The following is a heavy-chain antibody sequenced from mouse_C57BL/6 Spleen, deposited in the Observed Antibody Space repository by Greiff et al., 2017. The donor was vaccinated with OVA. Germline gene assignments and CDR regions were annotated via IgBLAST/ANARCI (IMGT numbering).Heavy chain of an antibody. CDR3: AREGYYYGSSSNFAY. CDR2: INPSNGGT. CDR1: GCTFTSYW. D-gene: IGHD1-1*01. J-gene: IGHJ3*01. Sequence: QVQLQQPGTELVKPGASVKLSCKASGCTFTSYWMHWVKQRPGQGLEWIGNINPSNGGTNYNEKFKSKATLTVDKSSSTAYMQLSSLTSEDSAVYYCAREGYYYGSSSNFAYWGQGTLVTVSA. V-gene: IGHV1-53*01.